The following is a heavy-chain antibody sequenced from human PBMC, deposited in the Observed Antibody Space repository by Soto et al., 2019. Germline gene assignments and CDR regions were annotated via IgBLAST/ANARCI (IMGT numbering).Heavy chain of an antibody. CDR2: FDPEDGET. J-gene: IGHJ6*02. CDR1: GYTLTELS. D-gene: IGHD4-17*01. Sequence: ASVKVSCKVSGYTLTELSMHWVRQAPGKGLEWMGGFDPEDGETIYAQKFQGRVTMTEDTSTDTAYMELSSLRSEDTAAYYCATDSSGLRGYYGMDVWGQGTTVTVSS. CDR3: ATDSSGLRGYYGMDV. V-gene: IGHV1-24*01.